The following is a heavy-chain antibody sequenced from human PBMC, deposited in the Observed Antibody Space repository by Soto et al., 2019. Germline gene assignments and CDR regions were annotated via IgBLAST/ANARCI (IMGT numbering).Heavy chain of an antibody. J-gene: IGHJ5*02. CDR2: ISSGGSTI. CDR1: GFTFSDYY. Sequence: QVQLVESGGGLVKPGGSLRLCCAASGFTFSDYYMNWIRQAPGKGLEWVSYISSGGSTIYYADSVKGRFTISRDNAKNSLYLQMNNLRAEDTAVYYCARAAAPWDGWLDPWGQGTLVTVSS. V-gene: IGHV3-11*01. D-gene: IGHD1-26*01. CDR3: ARAAAPWDGWLDP.